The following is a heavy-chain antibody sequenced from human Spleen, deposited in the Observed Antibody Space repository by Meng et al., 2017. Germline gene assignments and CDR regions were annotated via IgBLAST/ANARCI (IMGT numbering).Heavy chain of an antibody. Sequence: QVHVQRLGGRLLKSCETLSLTCAVYGWSFSGYYWSWIRQPPGKGLEWIGEINHSGSTNYNPSLKSRVTISVDTSKNQFSLKLSSVTAADTAVYYCVRSFYGSGSYYNVFRWFDPWGQGTLVTVSS. CDR2: INHSGST. CDR1: GWSFSGYY. CDR3: VRSFYGSGSYYNVFRWFDP. D-gene: IGHD3-10*01. J-gene: IGHJ5*02. V-gene: IGHV4-34*01.